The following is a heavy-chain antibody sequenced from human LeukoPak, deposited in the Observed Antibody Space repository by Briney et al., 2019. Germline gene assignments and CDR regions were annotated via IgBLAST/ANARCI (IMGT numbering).Heavy chain of an antibody. Sequence: GDSLKISCTGSGNDFTNYWIAWVRQMPGKDLEWMGIIYPGDSDTRYSPFFQGQVAISADKSISTAYLQWSSLKASDTAMYYCARHRAIGSSRWFDPWGQGTLVTVSS. D-gene: IGHD2-2*01. J-gene: IGHJ5*02. V-gene: IGHV5-51*01. CDR2: IYPGDSDT. CDR3: ARHRAIGSSRWFDP. CDR1: GNDFTNYW.